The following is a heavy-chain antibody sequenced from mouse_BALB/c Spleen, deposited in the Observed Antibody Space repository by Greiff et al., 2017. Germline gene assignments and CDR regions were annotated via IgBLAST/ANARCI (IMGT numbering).Heavy chain of an antibody. V-gene: IGHV1S29*02. D-gene: IGHD2-4*01. CDR2: IYPYNGGT. J-gene: IGHJ1*01. CDR3: ARDYDYDGGYFDV. Sequence: VQLQQSGPELVKPGASVKISCKASGYTFTDYNMHWVKQSHGKSLEWIGYIYPYNGGTGYNQKFKSKATLTVDNSSSTAYMELRSLTSEDSAVYYCARDYDYDGGYFDVWGAGTTVTVSS. CDR1: GYTFTDYN.